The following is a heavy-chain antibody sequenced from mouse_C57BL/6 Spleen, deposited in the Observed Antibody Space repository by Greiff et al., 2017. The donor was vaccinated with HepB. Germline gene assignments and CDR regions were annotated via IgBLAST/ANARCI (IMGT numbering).Heavy chain of an antibody. CDR3: ARSIYYYGSSPFDY. J-gene: IGHJ2*01. CDR2: IYPRDGST. Sequence: QVQLQQPGAELVKPGASVKMSCKASGYTFTSYWITWVKQRPGQGLEWIGDIYPRDGSTKYNEKFKGKATLTADKSSSTAYMQLNSLTSEDSAVYFCARSIYYYGSSPFDYWGQGTTLTVSS. D-gene: IGHD1-1*01. CDR1: GYTFTSYW. V-gene: IGHV1-55*01.